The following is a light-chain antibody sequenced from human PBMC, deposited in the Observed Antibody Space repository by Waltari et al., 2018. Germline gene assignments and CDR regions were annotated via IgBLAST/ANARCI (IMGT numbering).Light chain of an antibody. CDR2: ANF. Sequence: QSVLTQPPSTSGTPGQTVTISCSGSTSNIGTNTVTWYRLLPGTAPKTVSFANFLRPSGVPDRFSASKSGTSASLVISGLQSEDEADYFCATWDDSLSGRVFGGGTKVTVL. J-gene: IGLJ3*02. CDR1: TSNIGTNT. CDR3: ATWDDSLSGRV. V-gene: IGLV1-44*01.